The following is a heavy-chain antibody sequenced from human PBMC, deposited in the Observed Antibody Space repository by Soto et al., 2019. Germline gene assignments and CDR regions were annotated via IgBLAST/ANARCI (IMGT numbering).Heavy chain of an antibody. CDR3: ARDPPDYDFLSGYRRDYYYYMDV. V-gene: IGHV3-66*01. CDR2: IYSGGST. D-gene: IGHD3-3*01. CDR1: GFTVSSNY. J-gene: IGHJ6*03. Sequence: GGSLRLSCAASGFTVSSNYMSWVRQAPGKGLEWVSVIYSGGSTYYADSVKGRFTISRDNSKNTLYLQMNSLRAEDTAVYYCARDPPDYDFLSGYRRDYYYYMDVWGKGTTVTVSS.